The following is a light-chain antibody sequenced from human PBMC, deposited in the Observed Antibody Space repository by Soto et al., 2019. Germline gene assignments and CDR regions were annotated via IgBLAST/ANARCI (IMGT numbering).Light chain of an antibody. Sequence: EIVLTQSPGTLSLSPGESVTLSCRASQSVSNSYLAWYQQKPGQAPRILIYGVSSRATGIPDRLSGSGSGTDLTLTISEVQPEDFALYYCHKRQSWPRTFGQGTKVDIK. J-gene: IGKJ1*01. CDR1: QSVSNSY. CDR2: GVS. V-gene: IGKV3-20*01. CDR3: HKRQSWPRT.